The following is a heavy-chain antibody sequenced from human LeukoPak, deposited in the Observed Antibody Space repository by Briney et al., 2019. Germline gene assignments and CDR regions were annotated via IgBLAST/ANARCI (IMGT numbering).Heavy chain of an antibody. J-gene: IGHJ4*02. Sequence: GGSLRLSCAASGFTVDSDYLSWVRQAPGKGLEWVSTIYTGGNTYYAASVKGRFTISRDFSKNTVFLHMNSLRAEDTAMYYCARGDDSGYYDYFDYWGQGALVTVSS. CDR2: IYTGGNT. CDR1: GFTVDSDY. CDR3: ARGDDSGYYDYFDY. V-gene: IGHV3-53*01. D-gene: IGHD3-22*01.